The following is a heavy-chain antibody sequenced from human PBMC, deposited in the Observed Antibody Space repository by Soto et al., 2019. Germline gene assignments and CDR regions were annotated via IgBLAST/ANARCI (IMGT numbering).Heavy chain of an antibody. CDR1: GFTFSSYG. D-gene: IGHD4-17*01. J-gene: IGHJ4*02. CDR3: AREPDYGDYYFDC. CDR2: IWYDGSNK. V-gene: IGHV3-33*01. Sequence: QVQLVESGGGVVQPGRSLRLSCAASGFTFSSYGMHWVRQAPGKGLEWVAVIWYDGSNKYYADSVKGRFTISRDNSKNTLYLQMNGLRAEDTAVYYCAREPDYGDYYFDCWGQGTLVTVSS.